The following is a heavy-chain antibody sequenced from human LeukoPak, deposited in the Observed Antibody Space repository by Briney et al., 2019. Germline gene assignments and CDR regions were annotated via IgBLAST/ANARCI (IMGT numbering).Heavy chain of an antibody. V-gene: IGHV4-31*03. CDR1: GGSISSGGYY. D-gene: IGHD3-22*01. CDR3: EGTMIVGIDAFDI. Sequence: SETLSLTCTVSGGSISSGGYYWSWIRQHPGRGLEWIGYIYYSGSTYYNPSLKSRVTISVDTSKNQFSLKLSSVTAADTAVYYCEGTMIVGIDAFDIWGQGTMVTVSS. CDR2: IYYSGST. J-gene: IGHJ3*02.